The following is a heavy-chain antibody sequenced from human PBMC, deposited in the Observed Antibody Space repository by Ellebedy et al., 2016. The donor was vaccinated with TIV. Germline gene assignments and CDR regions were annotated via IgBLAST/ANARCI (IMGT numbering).Heavy chain of an antibody. CDR1: GGSISSYY. V-gene: IGHV4-59*01. CDR2: IYYSGST. D-gene: IGHD6-19*01. Sequence: SETLSLXXTVSGGSISSYYWSWIRQPPGKGLEWIGYIYYSGSTNYNPSLKSRVTISVDTSKNQFSLKLSSATAADTAVYYCARDQHSSGWYDQDAFDIWGQGTMVTVSS. CDR3: ARDQHSSGWYDQDAFDI. J-gene: IGHJ3*02.